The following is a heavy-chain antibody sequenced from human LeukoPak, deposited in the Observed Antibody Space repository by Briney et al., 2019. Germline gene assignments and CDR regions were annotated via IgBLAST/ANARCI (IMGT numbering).Heavy chain of an antibody. J-gene: IGHJ3*02. V-gene: IGHV1-2*02. D-gene: IGHD3-10*01. Sequence: ASVKVSCKASGYTFTGYYMHWVRQAPGQGLEWMGWINPNSGDTNHAQKFQGRVTMTRDTSISTAYMELSRLRSDDTAVYYCVRLYYYGSGSYLPFDIWGQGTMVSVSS. CDR2: INPNSGDT. CDR1: GYTFTGYY. CDR3: VRLYYYGSGSYLPFDI.